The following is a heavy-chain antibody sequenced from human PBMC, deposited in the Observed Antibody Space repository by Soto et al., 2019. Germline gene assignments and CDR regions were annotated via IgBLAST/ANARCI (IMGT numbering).Heavy chain of an antibody. CDR3: ARRRDSSSWVYYYYGMDV. D-gene: IGHD6-6*01. CDR1: GGSISSSNW. CDR2: IYHSGST. J-gene: IGHJ6*02. V-gene: IGHV4-4*02. Sequence: SETLSLTGAVSGGSISSSNWWSWVRQPPGKGLEWIGEIYHSGSTNYNPSLKSRVTISVDKSKNQFSLKLSSVTAADTAVYYCARRRDSSSWVYYYYGMDVWGQGTTVTVSS.